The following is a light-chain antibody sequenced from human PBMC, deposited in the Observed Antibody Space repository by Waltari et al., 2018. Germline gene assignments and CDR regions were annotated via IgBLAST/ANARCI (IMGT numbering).Light chain of an antibody. Sequence: DIQMTQSPSSVSASVGDKVTFTCRASQGITKWLAWDQQKPGRAPKLLISGASTLHSGVSPRFSGSGSGTEFTLTISDLQPEDVAIYYCQQANSFPITFGPGTRVDLK. CDR1: QGITKW. V-gene: IGKV1-12*01. CDR2: GAS. J-gene: IGKJ3*01. CDR3: QQANSFPIT.